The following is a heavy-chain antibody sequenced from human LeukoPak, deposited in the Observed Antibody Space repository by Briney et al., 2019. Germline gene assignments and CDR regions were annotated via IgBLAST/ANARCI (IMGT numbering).Heavy chain of an antibody. J-gene: IGHJ4*02. Sequence: ASVKVSCKASGYTFTSYYMHWVRQASGQGLEWMGIINPSGGSTSYAQKLQGRVTMTTDTSTSTAYMELRSLRSDDTAVYYCAREGMASDYWGQGTLVTVSS. CDR2: INPSGGST. V-gene: IGHV1-46*01. D-gene: IGHD5-24*01. CDR1: GYTFTSYY. CDR3: AREGMASDY.